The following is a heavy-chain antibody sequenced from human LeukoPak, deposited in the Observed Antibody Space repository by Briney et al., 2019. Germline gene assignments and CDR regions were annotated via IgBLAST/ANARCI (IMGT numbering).Heavy chain of an antibody. V-gene: IGHV1-3*01. Sequence: GASVNVSCKASGCTFTSYAMHWVRQAPGQRLEWMGWINAGNGNTKYSQKFQGRVTITRDTSASTAYMELSSLRSEDTAVYYCARAEWLVLLDYWGQGTLVTVSS. CDR2: INAGNGNT. CDR3: ARAEWLVLLDY. D-gene: IGHD6-19*01. J-gene: IGHJ4*02. CDR1: GCTFTSYA.